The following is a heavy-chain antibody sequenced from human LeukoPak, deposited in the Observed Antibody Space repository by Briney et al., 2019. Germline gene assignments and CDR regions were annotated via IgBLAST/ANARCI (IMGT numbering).Heavy chain of an antibody. Sequence: ASVKVSCKASGYTFTGYYMHWVRQAPGQGLEWMGRINPNSGGTNYAQKFQGRVTMTRDTSISTAYMELSRLRSDDTAVYYCARDRDAGYSYGCTWGQGTLVTVSS. CDR3: ARDRDAGYSYGCT. CDR1: GYTFTGYY. V-gene: IGHV1-2*06. J-gene: IGHJ4*02. D-gene: IGHD5-18*01. CDR2: INPNSGGT.